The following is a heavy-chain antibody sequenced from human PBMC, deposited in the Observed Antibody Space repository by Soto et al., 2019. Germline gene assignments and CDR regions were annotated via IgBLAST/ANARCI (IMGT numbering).Heavy chain of an antibody. CDR3: ATLPAAIVSWFDP. CDR1: GFTFSSYW. CDR2: IKQDGSEK. V-gene: IGHV3-7*01. Sequence: PGGSLRLSCAASGFTFSSYWMSWVRQAPGKGLEWVANIKQDGSEKYYVDSVKGRFTISRDNAKNSLYLQMNSLRAEDTAVYYCATLPAAIVSWFDPWGQGTLVTVSS. J-gene: IGHJ5*02. D-gene: IGHD2-2*01.